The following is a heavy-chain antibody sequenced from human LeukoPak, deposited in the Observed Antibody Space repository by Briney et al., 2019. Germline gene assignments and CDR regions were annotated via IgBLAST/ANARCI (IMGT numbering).Heavy chain of an antibody. CDR1: GFTFDDYA. Sequence: GGSLRLSCTGSGFTFDDYAMPWVRQAPGQGLEWVSGIFWDSGTIMYADSVKGRFTVSRDNAKNSLYLQMNSLRSEDTAFYFCTKEIKKWLGAFDCWGQGTLVTVSS. D-gene: IGHD6-19*01. J-gene: IGHJ4*02. CDR2: IFWDSGTI. CDR3: TKEIKKWLGAFDC. V-gene: IGHV3-9*01.